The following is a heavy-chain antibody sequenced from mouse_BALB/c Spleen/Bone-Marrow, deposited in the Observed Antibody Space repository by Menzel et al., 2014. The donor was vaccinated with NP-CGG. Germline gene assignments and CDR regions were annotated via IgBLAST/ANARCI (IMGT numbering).Heavy chain of an antibody. V-gene: IGHV6-6*02. CDR2: IRLESNNYAS. J-gene: IGHJ3*01. CDR3: PTGFAY. Sequence: EVKLMESGGGLVQPGGSIKLSCVASGFTFSNYWMNWVRQFPEKGLEWVAEIRLESNNYASHDAVTVKGRFTISRDDSKSSVYLEVNDLTAEDTGIYYCPTGFAYWGQGTPVTVSA. CDR1: GFTFSNYW.